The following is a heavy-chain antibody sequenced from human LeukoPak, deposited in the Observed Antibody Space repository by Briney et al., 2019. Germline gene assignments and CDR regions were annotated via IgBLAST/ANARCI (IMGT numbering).Heavy chain of an antibody. Sequence: SETLSLTCTVSGGSISSGGYYWSWIRQHPGKGLEWIGYIYYSGSTYYNPSLKSRVTISVDTSKNQFSLKLSSVTAADTAVYYCARGAHIAARPFDYWGQGTLVTVSS. CDR2: IYYSGST. CDR3: ARGAHIAARPFDY. CDR1: GGSISSGGYY. D-gene: IGHD6-6*01. J-gene: IGHJ4*02. V-gene: IGHV4-31*03.